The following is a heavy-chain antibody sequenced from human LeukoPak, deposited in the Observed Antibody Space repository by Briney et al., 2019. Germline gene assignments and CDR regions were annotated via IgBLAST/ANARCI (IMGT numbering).Heavy chain of an antibody. D-gene: IGHD3-10*01. Sequence: SETLSLTCTVSGGSISSYYWSWIRQPPGKGLEWIGEINHSGSTNYNPSLKSRVTISVDTSKNQFSLKLSSVTAADTAVYYCARHGGSESLFDYWGQGTLVTVSS. CDR3: ARHGGSESLFDY. J-gene: IGHJ4*02. V-gene: IGHV4-59*08. CDR1: GGSISSYY. CDR2: INHSGST.